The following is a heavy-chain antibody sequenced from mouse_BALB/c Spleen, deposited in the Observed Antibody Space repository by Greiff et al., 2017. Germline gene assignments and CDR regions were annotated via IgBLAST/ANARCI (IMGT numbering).Heavy chain of an antibody. D-gene: IGHD2-3*01. Sequence: EVKLVESGGGLVKPGGSLKLSCAASGFAFSSYDMSWVRQTPEKRLEWVAYISSGGGSTYYPDTVKGRFTISRDNAKNTLYLQMSSLKSEDTAMYYCARIYDGYYFLFAYWGQGTLVTVSA. CDR2: ISSGGGST. V-gene: IGHV5-12-1*01. J-gene: IGHJ3*01. CDR1: GFAFSSYD. CDR3: ARIYDGYYFLFAY.